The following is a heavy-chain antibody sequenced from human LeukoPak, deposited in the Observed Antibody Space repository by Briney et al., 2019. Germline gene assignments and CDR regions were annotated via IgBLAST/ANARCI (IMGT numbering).Heavy chain of an antibody. CDR1: GGSFSGYY. V-gene: IGHV4-34*01. CDR3: ARQDYDFWSGYYD. D-gene: IGHD3-3*01. CDR2: INHSGST. Sequence: PSETLSLTCAVYGGSFSGYYWSWIRQPPGKGLEWIGEINHSGSTNYNPSLKSRVTISVDTSKNQFSLKLSSVTAADTAVCYCARQDYDFWSGYYDWGQGTLVTVSS. J-gene: IGHJ4*02.